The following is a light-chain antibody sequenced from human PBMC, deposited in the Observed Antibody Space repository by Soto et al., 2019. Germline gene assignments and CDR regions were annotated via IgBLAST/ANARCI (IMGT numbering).Light chain of an antibody. J-gene: IGKJ1*01. CDR2: GAS. Sequence: EIVLTQSPDTLSVSPGEKATLSCTASQSVSSNLAWYQQKPGQAPRLLIYGASTRATGIPARFSGSGSGTEFTLTISRLEPEDFAVYYCQQYGTSPRTFGQGTKVDI. V-gene: IGKV3-15*01. CDR1: QSVSSN. CDR3: QQYGTSPRT.